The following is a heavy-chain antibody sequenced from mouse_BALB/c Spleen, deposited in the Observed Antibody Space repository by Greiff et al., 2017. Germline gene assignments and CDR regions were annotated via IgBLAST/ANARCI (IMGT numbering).Heavy chain of an antibody. Sequence: QVQLKESGPGLVAPSQSLSITCTVSGFSLTSYGVHWVRQPPGKGLEWLGVIWAGGSTNYNSALMSRLSISKDNSKSQVFLKMNSLQTDDTAMYYCAREYGSSYYFDYWGQGTTLTVSS. D-gene: IGHD1-1*01. CDR1: GFSLTSYG. J-gene: IGHJ2*01. CDR3: AREYGSSYYFDY. CDR2: IWAGGST. V-gene: IGHV2-9*02.